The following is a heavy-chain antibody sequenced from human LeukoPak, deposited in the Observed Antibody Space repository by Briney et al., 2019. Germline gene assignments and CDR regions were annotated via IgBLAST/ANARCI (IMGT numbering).Heavy chain of an antibody. V-gene: IGHV3-21*01. Sequence: GGSLRLSCAASGFTFSSYSMNWVRQAPGKGLEWVSSITGSSTYIYYADSVKGRFTISRDNAKNSLYLQMNSLRAEDTAVYYCASHTIFGVVSDYWGQGTLVTVSS. CDR1: GFTFSSYS. D-gene: IGHD3-3*01. CDR2: ITGSSTYI. J-gene: IGHJ4*02. CDR3: ASHTIFGVVSDY.